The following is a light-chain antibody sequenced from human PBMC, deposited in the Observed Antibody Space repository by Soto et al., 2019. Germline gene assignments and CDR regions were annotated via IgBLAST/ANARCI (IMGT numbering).Light chain of an antibody. Sequence: EIVLTQSPGTLSLSPGERATLSCRANQSVSSYLAWYQQKPGQAPRLLIYDASNRATGIPARFSGSGSGTDFTLTISSLEPEDFAVYYCQQRSNWSITFGQGTRLEIK. CDR2: DAS. V-gene: IGKV3-11*01. CDR1: QSVSSY. J-gene: IGKJ5*01. CDR3: QQRSNWSIT.